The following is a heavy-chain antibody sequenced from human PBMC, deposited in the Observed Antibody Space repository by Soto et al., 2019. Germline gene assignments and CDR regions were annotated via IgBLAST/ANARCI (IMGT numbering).Heavy chain of an antibody. CDR2: IYYSGTT. Sequence: PSETLSLTCTVSGGSVSSSNWWGWIRQPPGKGLEWIGYIYYSGTTYYNPSLKSRVTMSVDTSKNQFSLKLSSVTAADTAVYYCASTRMIVAHFDYWGQGTLVTVS. D-gene: IGHD3-22*01. J-gene: IGHJ4*02. CDR1: GGSVSSSNW. V-gene: IGHV4-28*01. CDR3: ASTRMIVAHFDY.